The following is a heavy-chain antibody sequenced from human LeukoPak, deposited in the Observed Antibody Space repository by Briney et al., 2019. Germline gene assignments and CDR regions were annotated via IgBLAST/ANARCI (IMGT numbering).Heavy chain of an antibody. V-gene: IGHV1-69*13. D-gene: IGHD6-13*01. Sequence: ASVKVSCKAPGGTFSSYAISWVRQAPGQGLEWMGGIIPIFGTANYAQKFQGRVTITADESTSTAYMELSSLRSEDTAVYYCARLVGAAPGQAWFDPWGQGTLVTVSS. CDR2: IIPIFGTA. J-gene: IGHJ5*02. CDR1: GGTFSSYA. CDR3: ARLVGAAPGQAWFDP.